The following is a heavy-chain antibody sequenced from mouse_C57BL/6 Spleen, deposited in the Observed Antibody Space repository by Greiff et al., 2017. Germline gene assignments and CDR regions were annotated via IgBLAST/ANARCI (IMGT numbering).Heavy chain of an antibody. Sequence: VKLVESGPGLVAPSQSLSITCPVSGFSLTSYGVDWVRQSPGKGLEWLGVIWGVGSTNYNSALKSRLSISKDNSKSQVFLKMNSLQTDDTAMYYCASGSNRFAYWGQGTLVTVSA. J-gene: IGHJ3*01. CDR3: ASGSNRFAY. CDR2: IWGVGST. CDR1: GFSLTSYG. V-gene: IGHV2-6*01. D-gene: IGHD2-5*01.